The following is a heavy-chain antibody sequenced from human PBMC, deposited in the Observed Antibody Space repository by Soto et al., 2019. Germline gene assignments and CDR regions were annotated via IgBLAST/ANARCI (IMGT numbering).Heavy chain of an antibody. CDR2: INSDGSST. D-gene: IGHD1-26*01. J-gene: IGHJ2*01. Sequence: EVQLVESGGGLVQPGGSLRLSCAASGFTFSSYWMHWVRQAPGKGLVWVSRINSDGSSTSYADSVKGRFTISRDNAKNTLYLQMNSLGAEDTAVYYCARGGRLNWYFELWGRGTLVTVSS. CDR3: ARGGRLNWYFEL. CDR1: GFTFSSYW. V-gene: IGHV3-74*01.